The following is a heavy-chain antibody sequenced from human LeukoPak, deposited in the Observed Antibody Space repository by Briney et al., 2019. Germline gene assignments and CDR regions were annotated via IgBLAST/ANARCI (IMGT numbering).Heavy chain of an antibody. CDR1: GFTFSDYY. J-gene: IGHJ3*02. D-gene: IGHD1-26*01. CDR2: ISSSGSTI. CDR3: AREGGRGSYTIDAFDI. Sequence: GGSLRLSCAASGFTFSDYYMSWIRQAPGKGLEWVSYISSSGSTIYYADSVKGRFTISRDNAKNSLYLQMNSLRAEDTAVYYCAREGGRGSYTIDAFDIWGQGTMVTVSS. V-gene: IGHV3-11*01.